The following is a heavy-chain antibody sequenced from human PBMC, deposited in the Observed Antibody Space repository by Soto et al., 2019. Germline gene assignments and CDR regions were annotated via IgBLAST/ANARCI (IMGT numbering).Heavy chain of an antibody. CDR2: ISYDGSNK. V-gene: IGHV3-30-3*01. J-gene: IGHJ4*02. Sequence: QVQLVESGGGVVQPGRSLRLSCAASGFTFSSYAMHWVRQAPGKGLEWVAVISYDGSNKYYADSVMGRFTISRDNSKNTLYLQMNSLRAEDTAVYYCARDRYYYDSSGPRMGYWGQGTLVTVSS. CDR1: GFTFSSYA. CDR3: ARDRYYYDSSGPRMGY. D-gene: IGHD3-22*01.